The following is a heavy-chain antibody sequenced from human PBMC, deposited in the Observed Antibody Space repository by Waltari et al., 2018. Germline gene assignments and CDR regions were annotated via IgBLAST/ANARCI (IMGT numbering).Heavy chain of an antibody. CDR3: ARAPYSSSWYDAFDI. V-gene: IGHV4-39*07. D-gene: IGHD6-13*01. CDR1: GGPISSSSYY. CDR2: IYYSGST. J-gene: IGHJ3*02. Sequence: QLQLQESGPGLVKPSETLSLTCTVSGGPISSSSYYWGWLRQPPGKGLEWIGSIYYSGSTYYNPSLKSRVTISVDTSKNQFSLKLSSVTAADTAVYYCARAPYSSSWYDAFDIWGQGTMVTVSS.